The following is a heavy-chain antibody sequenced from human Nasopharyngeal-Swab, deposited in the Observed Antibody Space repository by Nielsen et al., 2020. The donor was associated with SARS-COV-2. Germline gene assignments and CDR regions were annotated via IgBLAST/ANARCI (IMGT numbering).Heavy chain of an antibody. J-gene: IGHJ4*02. CDR2: ISSRSSTI. CDR3: ARGCGGDCYSGFDY. D-gene: IGHD2-21*02. Sequence: VRQAPGKGLEWVSFISSRSSTIYYADSVKGRFTISRDNAKNSLYLQMNSLRDGDTAVYFCARGCGGDCYSGFDYWGQGTLVTVSS. V-gene: IGHV3-48*02.